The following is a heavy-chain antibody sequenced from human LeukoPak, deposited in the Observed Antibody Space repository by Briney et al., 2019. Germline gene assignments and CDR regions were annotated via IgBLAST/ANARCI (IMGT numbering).Heavy chain of an antibody. CDR3: ARVVGSGSYINWFDP. D-gene: IGHD1-26*01. V-gene: IGHV4-38-2*02. J-gene: IGHJ5*02. CDR2: IYHSGST. Sequence: SETLSLTCTVSGYSISSGYYWGWIRPPPGKGLEWIGSIYHSGSTYYNPSLKSRVTISVDTSKNQFSLKLSSVTAADTAVYYCARVVGSGSYINWFDPWGQGTLVTVSS. CDR1: GYSISSGYY.